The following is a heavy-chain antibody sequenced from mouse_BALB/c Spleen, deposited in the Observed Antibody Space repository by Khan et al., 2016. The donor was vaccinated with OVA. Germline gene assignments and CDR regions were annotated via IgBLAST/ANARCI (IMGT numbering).Heavy chain of an antibody. CDR2: ISSGGHYT. V-gene: IGHV5-6*01. CDR1: GFTFSTYG. D-gene: IGHD1-1*02. Sequence: EVELVESGGDLVKPGGSLKLSCAASGFTFSTYGMSWVRQTPDMRLEWVATISSGGHYTYYPDSVKGRFTISRDNAKNTLYLQMSSLKSEDTAIYYCARLAYYYNSEGFAYWGQGTLVTVLA. J-gene: IGHJ3*01. CDR3: ARLAYYYNSEGFAY.